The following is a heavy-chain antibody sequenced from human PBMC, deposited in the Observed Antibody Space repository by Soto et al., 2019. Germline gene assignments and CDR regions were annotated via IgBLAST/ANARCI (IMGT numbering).Heavy chain of an antibody. CDR3: ARGEELLWFGESARSSAFDI. J-gene: IGHJ3*02. CDR2: ISYDGSNK. CDR1: GFTFSSYA. D-gene: IGHD3-10*01. Sequence: GGSLRLSCAASGFTFSSYAMHWVRQAPGKGLEWVAVISYDGSNKYYADSVKGRFTISRDNSKNTLYLQMNSLRAEDTAVYYCARGEELLWFGESARSSAFDIWGQWTMVTVSS. V-gene: IGHV3-30-3*01.